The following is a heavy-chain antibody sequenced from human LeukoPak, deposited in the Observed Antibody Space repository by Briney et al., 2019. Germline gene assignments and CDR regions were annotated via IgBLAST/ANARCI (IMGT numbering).Heavy chain of an antibody. D-gene: IGHD2-8*01. CDR2: INHSGST. CDR1: GGSFSGYY. J-gene: IGHJ4*02. V-gene: IGHV4-34*01. Sequence: SETLSLTCAVYGGSFSGYYWSWFRQPPGKGLEWIGEINHSGSTNYNPSLKSRVTISVDTSKNQFSLKLSSVTAADTAVYYCASSYQLGYCTNGVCQRGFDYWGQGTLVTVSS. CDR3: ASSYQLGYCTNGVCQRGFDY.